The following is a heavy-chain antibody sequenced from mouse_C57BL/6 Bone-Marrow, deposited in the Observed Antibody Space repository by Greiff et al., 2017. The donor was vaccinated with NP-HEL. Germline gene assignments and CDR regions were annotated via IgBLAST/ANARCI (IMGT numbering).Heavy chain of an antibody. J-gene: IGHJ2*01. CDR2: IRLKSDNYAT. V-gene: IGHV6-3*01. D-gene: IGHD1-1*01. CDR1: GFTFSNYW. Sequence: EVKLEESGGGLVQPGGSMKLSCVASGFTFSNYWMNWVRQSPEKGLEWVAQIRLKSDNYATHYAESVKGRFTISRDDSKSSVYLQMNNLRAEDTGIYYCTGRYYGSSSYYFDYWGQGTTLTVSS. CDR3: TGRYYGSSSYYFDY.